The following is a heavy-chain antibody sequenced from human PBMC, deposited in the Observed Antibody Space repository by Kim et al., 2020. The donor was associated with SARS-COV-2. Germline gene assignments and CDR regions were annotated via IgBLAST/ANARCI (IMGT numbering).Heavy chain of an antibody. CDR3: ASNPAAGKYYYYYGMDV. J-gene: IGHJ6*02. CDR1: GFTFSSYS. V-gene: IGHV3-48*02. Sequence: GGSLRLSCAASGFTFSSYSMNWVRQAPGKGLEWVSYISSSSSTIYYTDSVKGRFTISRDNAKNSLYLQMNSLRDEDTAVYYCASNPAAGKYYYYYGMDVWGQGTTDTVSS. D-gene: IGHD6-13*01. CDR2: ISSSSSTI.